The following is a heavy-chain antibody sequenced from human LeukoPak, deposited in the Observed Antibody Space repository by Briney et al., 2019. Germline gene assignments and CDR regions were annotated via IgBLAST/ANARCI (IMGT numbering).Heavy chain of an antibody. D-gene: IGHD6-19*01. Sequence: GGSLRLSCTASGFTFSSYAMSWVRQAPGKGLEWVSAISGSGGSTYYADSVKGRFTISRDNSKNTLYLQMNSLRAEDTAVYYCAKDSRSEWLVRWYFQHWGQGTLVTVSS. CDR3: AKDSRSEWLVRWYFQH. CDR2: ISGSGGST. V-gene: IGHV3-23*01. J-gene: IGHJ1*01. CDR1: GFTFSSYA.